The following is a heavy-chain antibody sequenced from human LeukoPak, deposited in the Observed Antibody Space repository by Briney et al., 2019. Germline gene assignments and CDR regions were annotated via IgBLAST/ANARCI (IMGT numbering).Heavy chain of an antibody. CDR1: GYTFTSYY. D-gene: IGHD1-26*01. Sequence: ASVKVSCKASGYTFTSYYMHWARQAPGQGLEWMGRINPNSGGTNYAQKFQGRVTMTRDTSISTAYMELSRLRSDDTAVYYCATRPLSHSGSYWAGDYWGQGTLVTVSS. CDR3: ATRPLSHSGSYWAGDY. J-gene: IGHJ4*02. V-gene: IGHV1-2*06. CDR2: INPNSGGT.